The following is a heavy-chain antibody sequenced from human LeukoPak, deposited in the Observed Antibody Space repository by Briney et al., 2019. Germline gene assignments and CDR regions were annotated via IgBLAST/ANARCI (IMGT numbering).Heavy chain of an antibody. Sequence: SETLSLTCTVSGGSVSSGSYYWSWIRQPPGKXXXXXGYIYYSGSTNYNPSLKSRVTISVDTSKNQFSLKLSSVTAADTAVYYCAVLRYFDWAFDYWGQGTLVTVSS. D-gene: IGHD3-9*01. V-gene: IGHV4-61*01. CDR1: GGSVSSGSYY. J-gene: IGHJ4*02. CDR3: AVLRYFDWAFDY. CDR2: IYYSGST.